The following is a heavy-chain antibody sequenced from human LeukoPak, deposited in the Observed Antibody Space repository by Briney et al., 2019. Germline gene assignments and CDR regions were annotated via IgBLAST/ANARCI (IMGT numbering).Heavy chain of an antibody. V-gene: IGHV3-48*03. J-gene: IGHJ4*02. CDR3: ARVACTGGSCFQNDY. CDR1: GFTFSNFE. Sequence: GGSLRLSCTASGFTFSNFEMNWVRQAPGKGLQWLAYINSSAISEYYADSVKGRITISRDNAKNSLYLQMNSLRVEDTAIYYCARVACTGGSCFQNDYWGQGTLVTVSS. CDR2: INSSAISE. D-gene: IGHD2-15*01.